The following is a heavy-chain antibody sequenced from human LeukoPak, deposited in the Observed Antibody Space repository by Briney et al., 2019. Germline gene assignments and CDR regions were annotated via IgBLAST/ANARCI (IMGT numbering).Heavy chain of an antibody. J-gene: IGHJ4*02. D-gene: IGHD6-19*01. CDR1: GYSFTSYW. CDR2: IYPGDSDT. CDR3: ARTLWSGLVLEGPDFDY. Sequence: GESLKISCKGSGYSFTSYWIGWVRQMPGKGLEWMGIIYPGDSDTRYSPSFQGQVTISADKSISTAYLQWSSLKASDTAMYYCARTLWSGLVLEGPDFDYWGQGTLVTVSS. V-gene: IGHV5-51*01.